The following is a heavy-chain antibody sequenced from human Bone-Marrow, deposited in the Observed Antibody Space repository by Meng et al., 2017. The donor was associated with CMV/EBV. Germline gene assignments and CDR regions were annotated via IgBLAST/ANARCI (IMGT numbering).Heavy chain of an antibody. CDR2: IYSGGST. CDR3: ARDHFWNYYYYGMDV. CDR1: GFTVSSNY. J-gene: IGHJ6*02. D-gene: IGHD3-3*02. Sequence: GGSLRLSCAASGFTVSSNYMSWVRQAPGKGLEWVSVIYSGGSTYYADSVKGRFTISRDNSKNTLYLQMNSLRAEDTAVYYCARDHFWNYYYYGMDVWGQGTTVTVSS. V-gene: IGHV3-53*01.